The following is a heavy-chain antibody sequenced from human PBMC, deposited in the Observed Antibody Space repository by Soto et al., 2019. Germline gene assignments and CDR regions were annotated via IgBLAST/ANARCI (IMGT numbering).Heavy chain of an antibody. CDR1: GFIFSSYG. CDR3: ARGCSSTSCYYYTMDV. J-gene: IGHJ6*02. V-gene: IGHV3-33*01. CDR2: IWYDGSNK. D-gene: IGHD2-2*01. Sequence: QVQLVESGGGVVQPGRSLRLSCAASGFIFSSYGMHWVRQAPGKGLEWVAVIWYDGSNKYYADSVKGRFTISRDNSKNTLYLQMNSLRAEDTAVYYCARGCSSTSCYYYTMDVWGPGTTVTVSS.